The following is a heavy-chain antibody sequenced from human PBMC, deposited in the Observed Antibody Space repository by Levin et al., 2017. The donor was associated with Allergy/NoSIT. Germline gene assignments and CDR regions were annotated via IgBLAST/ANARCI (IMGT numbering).Heavy chain of an antibody. V-gene: IGHV3-9*01. CDR3: TKDILVGPTRRGHAFDI. CDR1: GFNFDDYG. CDR2: ISWDSVNI. D-gene: IGHD1-26*01. J-gene: IGHJ3*02. Sequence: QAGGSLRLSCVASGFNFDDYGMHWVRKAPGKGLEWISGISWDSVNIDYVDSVKGRFTISRDNAKDFLYLPMNSLTAEDTSVYFCTKDILVGPTRRGHAFDIWGQGTMVTVSS.